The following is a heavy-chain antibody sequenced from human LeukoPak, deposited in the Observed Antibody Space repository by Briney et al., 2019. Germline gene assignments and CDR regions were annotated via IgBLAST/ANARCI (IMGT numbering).Heavy chain of an antibody. CDR3: AKDTDYDILTGYRQGAFDI. Sequence: WPGGSLRLSCAASGFTFDDYGMSWVRQAPGKGLEWVSGINWNGGSTGYADSVKGRFTISRDNAKNSLYLQMNSLRAEDTALYYCAKDTDYDILTGYRQGAFDIWGQGTMVTVSS. D-gene: IGHD3-9*01. V-gene: IGHV3-20*04. CDR1: GFTFDDYG. J-gene: IGHJ3*02. CDR2: INWNGGST.